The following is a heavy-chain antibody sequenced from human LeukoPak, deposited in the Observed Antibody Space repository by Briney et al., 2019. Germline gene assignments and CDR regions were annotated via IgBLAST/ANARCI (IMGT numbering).Heavy chain of an antibody. Sequence: GGSLRLSCAASGFNFGSYSMTWVRQAPGKGLEWVSVISADSAATFYADSVKGRFTISRDNAKNSLYLQMNSLRVEDTAVYYCARDAGYGYDRFDYWGQGTQVTVSS. D-gene: IGHD5-18*01. CDR3: ARDAGYGYDRFDY. J-gene: IGHJ4*02. CDR1: GFNFGSYS. CDR2: ISADSAAT. V-gene: IGHV3-23*01.